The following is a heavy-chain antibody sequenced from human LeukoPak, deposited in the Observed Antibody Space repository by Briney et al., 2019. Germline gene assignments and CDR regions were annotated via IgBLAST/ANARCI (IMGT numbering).Heavy chain of an antibody. D-gene: IGHD6-13*01. V-gene: IGHV1-2*02. CDR2: INPSSGGT. CDR1: GYTFTGYY. Sequence: GASVKVSCKASGYTFTGYYMHWVRQAPGQGLEWMGWINPSSGGTNYAQKFQGRVTMTRDTSISTAYMELSRLRSDDTAVYYCARALSRAAAGPKGYWGQGTLVTVSS. CDR3: ARALSRAAAGPKGY. J-gene: IGHJ4*02.